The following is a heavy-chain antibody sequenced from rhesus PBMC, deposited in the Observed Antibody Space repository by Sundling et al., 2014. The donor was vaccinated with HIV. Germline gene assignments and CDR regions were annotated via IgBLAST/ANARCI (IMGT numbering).Heavy chain of an antibody. CDR1: GGSIRGAYY. D-gene: IGHD1-44*02. J-gene: IGHJ4*01. V-gene: IGHV4-160*01. CDR3: AREEWQLYVDY. Sequence: QVQLQESGPGLVKPSETLSLTCAVSGGSIRGAYYWSWIRQPPGKGLEWIGRIYGGGGSTDYNPSLKSRVTISIDTSKNQFSLKLTSVTAADTAVYYCAREEWQLYVDYWGQGVLVTVSS. CDR2: IYGGGGST.